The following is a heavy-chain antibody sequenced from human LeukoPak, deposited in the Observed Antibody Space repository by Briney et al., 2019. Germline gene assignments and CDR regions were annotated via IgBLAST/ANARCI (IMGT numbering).Heavy chain of an antibody. V-gene: IGHV1-8*01. Sequence: ASVEVSCKASGYTFTSYDINWVRQATGQGFEWMGWMNPNSGHTGYAQKFQGRVTMTRNTSITTAYMELSSLRSEDTAVYYCARTHYYDSSGDNWFDPWGQGTLVTVPS. CDR2: MNPNSGHT. J-gene: IGHJ5*02. CDR3: ARTHYYDSSGDNWFDP. D-gene: IGHD3-22*01. CDR1: GYTFTSYD.